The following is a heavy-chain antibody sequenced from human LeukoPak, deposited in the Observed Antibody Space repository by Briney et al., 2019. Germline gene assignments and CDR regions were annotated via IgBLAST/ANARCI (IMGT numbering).Heavy chain of an antibody. V-gene: IGHV1-18*01. CDR3: ARDSTVTGYLGEDGMDV. J-gene: IGHJ6*02. CDR1: GYTFTTYG. Sequence: ASVKVSCKASGYTFTTYGISWVRQAPGQGLEWMGWISGHNGNTQHAQKLQDRVTMTTDTATNTAHMELRNLRSDDAAVYYCARDSTVTGYLGEDGMDVWGQGTTVTVS. D-gene: IGHD3-9*01. CDR2: ISGHNGNT.